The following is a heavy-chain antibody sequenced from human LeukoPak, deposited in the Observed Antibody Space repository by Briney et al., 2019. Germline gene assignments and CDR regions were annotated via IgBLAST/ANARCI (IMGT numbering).Heavy chain of an antibody. CDR3: AKLNGRYFDWLLLFDY. V-gene: IGHV3-23*01. J-gene: IGHJ4*02. D-gene: IGHD3-9*01. CDR1: GFTFSSYV. Sequence: GGSLRLSCAASGFTFSSYVMSWVRQAPGKGLEWVSAISGSGGRTYYADSVKGRFTISRDNSKNTLYLQMNSLRAEDTAVYYCAKLNGRYFDWLLLFDYWGQGTLVTVSS. CDR2: ISGSGGRT.